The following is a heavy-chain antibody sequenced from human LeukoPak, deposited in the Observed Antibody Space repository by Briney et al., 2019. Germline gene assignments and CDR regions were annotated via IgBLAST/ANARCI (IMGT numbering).Heavy chain of an antibody. CDR3: ARRLHIAAAGYNWFDP. CDR2: IYTSGST. CDR1: GGSISSYY. D-gene: IGHD6-13*01. J-gene: IGHJ5*02. Sequence: PSETLSLTCTVSGGSISSYYWSWIRQPPGEGLEWIGYIYTSGSTNYNPSLKSRVTISVDTSKNQFSLKLSSVTAADTAVYYCARRLHIAAAGYNWFDPWGQGTLVTVSS. V-gene: IGHV4-4*09.